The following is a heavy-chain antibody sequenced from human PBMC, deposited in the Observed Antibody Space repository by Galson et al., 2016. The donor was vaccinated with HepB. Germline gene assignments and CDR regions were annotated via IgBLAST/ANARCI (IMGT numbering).Heavy chain of an antibody. D-gene: IGHD5-18*01. CDR2: IKQDGSEK. J-gene: IGHJ4*02. V-gene: IGHV3-7*04. CDR1: RFTFSRFW. CDR3: ARAQWRQARRAAYFDY. Sequence: SLRLSCAASRFTFSRFWMSWVRQAPGKGLEWVANIKQDGSEKYYVDSVKGRFTISRDNFQNSLFLQMNSLRAEDTAVYYCARAQWRQARRAAYFDYWGQGALVTVSS.